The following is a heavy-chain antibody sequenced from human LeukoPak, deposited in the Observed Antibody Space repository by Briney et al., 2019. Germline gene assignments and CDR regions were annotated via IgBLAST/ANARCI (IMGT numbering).Heavy chain of an antibody. J-gene: IGHJ4*02. CDR3: AKWGDYDVLTGYYDSDY. D-gene: IGHD3-9*01. Sequence: HAGRSLRLSCAASGFTFSNYAMSWVRQAPGKGLEWVSAVSGRDTSTYYTDSVKGRFTISRDNSKNTLYLQMNSLSAEDTAIYYCAKWGDYDVLTGYYDSDYWGQGTLVTVSS. CDR1: GFTFSNYA. CDR2: VSGRDTST. V-gene: IGHV3-23*01.